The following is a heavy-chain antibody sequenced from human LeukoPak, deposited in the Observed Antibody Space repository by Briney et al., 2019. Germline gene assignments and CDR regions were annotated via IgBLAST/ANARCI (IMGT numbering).Heavy chain of an antibody. D-gene: IGHD6-19*01. Sequence: GASVKVSCKASGYTFTSYDINWVRQATGQGLEWMGWMNPNSGNTGYAQKFQGRVTITRNTSISTAYMELSSLRSEDTAVYYCARGVFLEGIAVVNSHDAFDIWGQGTMVTVSS. CDR1: GYTFTSYD. CDR2: MNPNSGNT. CDR3: ARGVFLEGIAVVNSHDAFDI. V-gene: IGHV1-8*03. J-gene: IGHJ3*02.